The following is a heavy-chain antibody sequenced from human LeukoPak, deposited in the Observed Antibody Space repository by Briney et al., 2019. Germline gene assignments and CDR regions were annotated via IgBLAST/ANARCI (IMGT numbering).Heavy chain of an antibody. CDR1: GFTFSSYW. CDR2: ISGDGRNI. D-gene: IGHD6-6*01. V-gene: IGHV3-74*01. Sequence: GGSLRLSCVASGFTFSSYWMHWVRQDPRKGLVWVSRISGDGRNINYADSVRGRFTISRDNAKNTLYLQMNSLRAEDTAVYYCARGGTDSGSSHYWGQGTLVTVSS. J-gene: IGHJ4*02. CDR3: ARGGTDSGSSHY.